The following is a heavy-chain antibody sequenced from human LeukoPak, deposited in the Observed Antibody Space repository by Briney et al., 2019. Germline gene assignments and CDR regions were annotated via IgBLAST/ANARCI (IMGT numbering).Heavy chain of an antibody. CDR3: AKDLPDYGDYIEGY. V-gene: IGHV3-23*01. Sequence: PGGSLRLSCAASGFTFSSFTMSWVRQAPGKGLEWVSTISGSGGTKNYADSVRGRFTFSRDNSKNTLYLQMNSLRAEDTAVYYCAKDLPDYGDYIEGYWGQGTLVTVSS. CDR1: GFTFSSFT. J-gene: IGHJ4*02. D-gene: IGHD4-17*01. CDR2: ISGSGGTK.